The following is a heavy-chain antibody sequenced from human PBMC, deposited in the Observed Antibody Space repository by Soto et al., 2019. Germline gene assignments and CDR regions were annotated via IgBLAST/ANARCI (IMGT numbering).Heavy chain of an antibody. CDR1: GFTFSMYS. V-gene: IGHV3-7*03. J-gene: IGHJ6*02. D-gene: IGHD2-21*02. Sequence: GGSLRLSCEVSGFTFSMYSMSWVRQSPGKGLEWVAKIPQDGVDGHYADSVKGRFIISRDNDKNSLHLQLNNLRAEDTAVYYCARDHLILPAHDFFYGSDGWGRGATVTVSS. CDR3: ARDHLILPAHDFFYGSDG. CDR2: IPQDGVDG.